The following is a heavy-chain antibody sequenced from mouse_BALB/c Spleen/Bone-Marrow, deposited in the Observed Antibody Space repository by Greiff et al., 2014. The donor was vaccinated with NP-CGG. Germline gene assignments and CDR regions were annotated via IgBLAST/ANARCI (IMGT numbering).Heavy chain of an antibody. D-gene: IGHD1-1*01. Sequence: EVQRVESGSELVKPGASVKLSCAASGFYFNDTYMHWVQQSPEQGLEWIGRIDPANGDTKYDPKFPGMATITADTSSHTAYLQLNSLITEDTADYYCTRPSFYDGSSYWYFDVWGAGTTVTVSS. CDR3: TRPSFYDGSSYWYFDV. CDR2: IDPANGDT. CDR1: GFYFNDTY. V-gene: IGHV14-3*02. J-gene: IGHJ1*01.